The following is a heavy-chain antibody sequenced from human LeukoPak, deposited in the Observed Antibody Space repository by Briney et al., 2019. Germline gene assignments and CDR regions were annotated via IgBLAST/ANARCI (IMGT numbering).Heavy chain of an antibody. Sequence: SETLSLTCTVSGGSISSYYWSWIRQPPGKGLEWIGEINHSGSTNYNPSLKSRVTISVDTSKNQFFLKLSSVTAADTAVYYCARPFLAAASGYYFDYWGQGTLVTVSS. CDR1: GGSISSYY. V-gene: IGHV4-34*01. J-gene: IGHJ4*02. CDR3: ARPFLAAASGYYFDY. D-gene: IGHD6-13*01. CDR2: INHSGST.